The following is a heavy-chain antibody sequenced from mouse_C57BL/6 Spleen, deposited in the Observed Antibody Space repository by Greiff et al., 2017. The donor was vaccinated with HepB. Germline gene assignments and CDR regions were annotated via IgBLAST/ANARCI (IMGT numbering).Heavy chain of an antibody. CDR2: IYPGSGST. J-gene: IGHJ2*01. CDR1: GYTFTSYW. CDR3: ARIGASNWYFDY. D-gene: IGHD4-1*01. V-gene: IGHV1-55*01. Sequence: QVQLKQPGAELVKPGASVKMSCKASGYTFTSYWITWVKQRPGQGLEWIGDIYPGSGSTNYNEKFKSKATLTVDTSSSTAYMQLSSLTSEDSAVYYCARIGASNWYFDYWGQGTTLTVSS.